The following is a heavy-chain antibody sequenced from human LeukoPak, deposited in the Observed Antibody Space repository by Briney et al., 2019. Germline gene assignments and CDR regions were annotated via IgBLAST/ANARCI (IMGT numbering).Heavy chain of an antibody. V-gene: IGHV1-69*13. CDR3: ARDYIVGATTSSGYFQH. CDR2: IIPIFGTA. D-gene: IGHD1-26*01. Sequence: SVKVSCKASGGTFSSYAISWVRQAPGQGLEWMGGIIPIFGTANYAQKFQGRVTITADESTSTAYMELSSLRSEDTAVYYCARDYIVGATTSSGYFQHWGQGTLVTVSS. CDR1: GGTFSSYA. J-gene: IGHJ1*01.